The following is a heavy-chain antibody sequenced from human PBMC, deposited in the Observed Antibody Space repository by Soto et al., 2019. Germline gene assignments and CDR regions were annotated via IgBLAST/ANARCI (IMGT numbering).Heavy chain of an antibody. D-gene: IGHD2-15*01. J-gene: IGHJ6*02. Sequence: SVKVSCKASGGTFSSYAISWVRQAPGQGLEWMGGIIPIFGTANYAQKFQGRVTITADESTSTAYMELSSLRSEDTAVYYCARGYCSGGSCYSEQHYYYGMDVWGQGTTVTVSS. CDR3: ARGYCSGGSCYSEQHYYYGMDV. V-gene: IGHV1-69*13. CDR1: GGTFSSYA. CDR2: IIPIFGTA.